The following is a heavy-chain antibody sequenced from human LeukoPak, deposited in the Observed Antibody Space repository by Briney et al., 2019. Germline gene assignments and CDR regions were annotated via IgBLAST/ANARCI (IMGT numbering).Heavy chain of an antibody. CDR2: INQGGRVT. CDR3: ARDHHSGALDS. D-gene: IGHD1-26*01. J-gene: IGHJ4*02. V-gene: IGHV3-7*01. CDR1: GFTFSTAW. Sequence: PVGALRLSCAPSGFTFSTAWMTWVRQAPGKGLEWLGNINQGGRVTNYVDSVKGRFSISRDNAKNTLYLQMSSLRVEDTAVYYCARDHHSGALDSWGQGTLVTVSS.